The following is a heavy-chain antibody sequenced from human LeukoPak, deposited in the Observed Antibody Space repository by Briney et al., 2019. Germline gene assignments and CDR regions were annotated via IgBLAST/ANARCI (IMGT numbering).Heavy chain of an antibody. CDR3: SAEPQDYYDSSGYSDY. Sequence: SETLSVTCTVSGGSISSGSYYWSWIRQPAGKGLEWIGRIYTSGSTNYNPSLKSRVTISVDTSKNQFSLKLSSVTAADTAVYYCSAEPQDYYDSSGYSDYWGQGTLVTVSS. V-gene: IGHV4-61*02. CDR1: GGSISSGSYY. D-gene: IGHD3-22*01. CDR2: IYTSGST. J-gene: IGHJ4*02.